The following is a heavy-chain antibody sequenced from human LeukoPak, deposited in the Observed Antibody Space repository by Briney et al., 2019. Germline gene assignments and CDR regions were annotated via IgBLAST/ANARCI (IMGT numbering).Heavy chain of an antibody. J-gene: IGHJ5*02. CDR3: ARHLRNLSRLGGWFDP. V-gene: IGHV4-34*01. Sequence: SETLSLTCAVYGGSFSGYYWSWIRQPPGKGLEWIGEINHSGSTNYNPSLKSRVTISVDTSKNQFSLKLSSVTAADTAVYYCARHLRNLSRLGGWFDPWGQGTLVTVSS. D-gene: IGHD4-17*01. CDR1: GGSFSGYY. CDR2: INHSGST.